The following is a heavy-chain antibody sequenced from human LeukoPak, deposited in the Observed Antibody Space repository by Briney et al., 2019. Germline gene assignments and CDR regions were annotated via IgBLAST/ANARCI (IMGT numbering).Heavy chain of an antibody. CDR2: INHSGST. V-gene: IGHV4-34*01. D-gene: IGHD4-11*01. J-gene: IGHJ4*02. CDR1: GGSFSGYY. Sequence: KPSETLSLTCAVYGGSFSGYYWSWIRRPPGKGLEWIGEINHSGSTNYNPSLKSRVTISVDTSKNQFSLKLSSVTAADTAVYYCARKKGLQYYFDYWGQGTLVTVSS. CDR3: ARKKGLQYYFDY.